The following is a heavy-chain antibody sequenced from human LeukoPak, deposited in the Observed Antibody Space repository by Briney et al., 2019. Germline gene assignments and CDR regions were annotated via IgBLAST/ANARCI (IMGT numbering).Heavy chain of an antibody. CDR3: ARIGSSHSGMGDY. D-gene: IGHD1-26*01. V-gene: IGHV3-7*01. CDR1: GFTFSIYG. J-gene: IGHJ4*02. Sequence: GGTLRLSCAASGFTFSIYGMNWVRQAPGKGLEWVANINQAGSEKYYVDSVKGRFTISRDNAKNSLYLQMNSLRAEDTAVYYCARIGSSHSGMGDYWGQGTLVTVSS. CDR2: INQAGSEK.